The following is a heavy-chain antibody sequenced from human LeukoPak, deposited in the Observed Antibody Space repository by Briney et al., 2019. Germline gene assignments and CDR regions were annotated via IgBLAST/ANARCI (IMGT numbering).Heavy chain of an antibody. Sequence: PGGSLRLSCAASGFTFSSYAMHWVRQAPGKGLEWVAVISYDGSNKYYADSVKGRFTISRDNSKNTLYLQMNSLRAEDTAVYYCARDGYGSGSYYKFFPDYWGQGTLVTVSS. D-gene: IGHD3-10*01. CDR2: ISYDGSNK. CDR1: GFTFSSYA. CDR3: ARDGYGSGSYYKFFPDY. V-gene: IGHV3-30-3*01. J-gene: IGHJ4*02.